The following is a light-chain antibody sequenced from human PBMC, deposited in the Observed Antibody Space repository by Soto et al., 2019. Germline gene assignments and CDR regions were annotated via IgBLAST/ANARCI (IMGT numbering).Light chain of an antibody. CDR1: QSISSW. J-gene: IGKJ3*01. CDR3: QQYNSYTFT. V-gene: IGKV1-5*03. Sequence: DIQMTQSPSTLSASVGDRVTITCRASQSISSWLAWYQQKPGKAPKLLIYKASSLESGVPSRFSGSGSGTEFTLTISSLQPDDFATYYCQQYNSYTFTFGPGTTMDIK. CDR2: KAS.